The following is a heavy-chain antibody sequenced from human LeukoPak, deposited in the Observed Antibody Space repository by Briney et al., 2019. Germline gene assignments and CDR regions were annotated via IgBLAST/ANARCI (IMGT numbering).Heavy chain of an antibody. CDR2: IYYSGST. V-gene: IGHV4-31*03. J-gene: IGHJ4*02. Sequence: TLSLTCTVSGGSISSGGYYWSWLRQHPGQGLEWIGYIYYSGSTYYNPSLKSRVTISVDTSKNQFSLKLSSVTAADTAVYYCARQGIAAAGTTPFDYWGQGTLVTVSS. CDR3: ARQGIAAAGTTPFDY. CDR1: GGSISSGGYY. D-gene: IGHD6-13*01.